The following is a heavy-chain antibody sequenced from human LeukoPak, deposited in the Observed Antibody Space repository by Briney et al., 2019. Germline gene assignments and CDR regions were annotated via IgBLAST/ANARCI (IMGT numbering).Heavy chain of an antibody. CDR2: IYHSGST. CDR3: ARAAEPTAIGY. Sequence: PSETLSLTCAVSGYSISSGYYWGWIRPPPGKGLEWIGSIYHSGSTYYNPSLKSRVTISVDTSKNQFSLKLSSVTAADTAVYYCARAAEPTAIGYWGQGTLVTVSS. V-gene: IGHV4-38-2*01. CDR1: GYSISSGYY. J-gene: IGHJ4*02.